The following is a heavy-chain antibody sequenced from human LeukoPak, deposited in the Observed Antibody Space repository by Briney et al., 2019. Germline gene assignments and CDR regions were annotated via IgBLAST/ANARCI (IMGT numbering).Heavy chain of an antibody. Sequence: GASVKVSCKASGGTFSSYAISWVRQAPGQGLEWMGGIIPIFGTANYAQKFQGRVTITADESTSTAYMELSSLRSEDTAVYYCARGTSGYDFWSGWEKWGQGTLVTVSS. CDR2: IIPIFGTA. CDR3: ARGTSGYDFWSGWEK. CDR1: GGTFSSYA. V-gene: IGHV1-69*13. D-gene: IGHD3-3*01. J-gene: IGHJ4*02.